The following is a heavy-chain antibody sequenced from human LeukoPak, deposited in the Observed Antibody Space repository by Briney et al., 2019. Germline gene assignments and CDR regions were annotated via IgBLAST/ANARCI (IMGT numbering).Heavy chain of an antibody. D-gene: IGHD1-26*01. CDR2: IYYSGST. V-gene: IGHV4-39*01. Sequence: SETLSLTCTVSGGSIRSSSYYWGWIRQPPGKGLEWIGSIYYSGSTYYNPSLKSRITISVDTSKNLFSLKLSSVTATDTAVYYCACQYSGSYQNDYWGQGTLVTVSS. CDR1: GGSIRSSSYY. CDR3: ACQYSGSYQNDY. J-gene: IGHJ4*02.